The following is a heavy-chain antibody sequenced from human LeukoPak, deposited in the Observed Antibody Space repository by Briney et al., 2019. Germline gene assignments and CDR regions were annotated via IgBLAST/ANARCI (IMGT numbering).Heavy chain of an antibody. J-gene: IGHJ4*02. CDR2: IYYSGST. CDR1: GGSISSSSYY. CDR3: TREVQAAGKTLDY. D-gene: IGHD6-13*01. Sequence: TSETLSLTCTVSGGSISSSSYYWGWIRQPPGKGLEWIGSIYYSGSTYYNPSLKSRVTISVDTSKSQFSLKLSSVTAADTAVYYCTREVQAAGKTLDYWGQGTLITVSS. V-gene: IGHV4-39*02.